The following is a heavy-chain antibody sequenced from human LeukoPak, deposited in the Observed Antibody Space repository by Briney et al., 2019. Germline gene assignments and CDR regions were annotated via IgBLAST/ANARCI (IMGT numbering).Heavy chain of an antibody. CDR1: GYIFTDYF. CDR2: INCNSGGT. V-gene: IGHV1-2*06. J-gene: IGHJ4*02. Sequence: ASVKVSCKXSGYIFTDYFLHWVRQAPGQGPEWMGRINCNSGGTMYAQNLQDRVTMTRVTSISTAYMELSSLTSDDTAVYYCARDLSSTSNWELDFWGRGTLVTVSS. D-gene: IGHD1-1*01. CDR3: ARDLSSTSNWELDF.